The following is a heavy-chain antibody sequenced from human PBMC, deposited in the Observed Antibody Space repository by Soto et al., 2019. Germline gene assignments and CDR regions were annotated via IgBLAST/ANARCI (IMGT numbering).Heavy chain of an antibody. CDR2: INPNSGGT. J-gene: IGHJ3*02. D-gene: IGHD2-15*01. Sequence: VASVKVSCKASGYTFTGYYMHWVRQAPGQGLEWMGWINPNSGGTNYAQKFQGRVTMTRDTSISTAYMELSRLRSDGTAVYYCARVRGPKYCSGGSCYSQDAFDIWGQGTMVTVSS. V-gene: IGHV1-2*02. CDR3: ARVRGPKYCSGGSCYSQDAFDI. CDR1: GYTFTGYY.